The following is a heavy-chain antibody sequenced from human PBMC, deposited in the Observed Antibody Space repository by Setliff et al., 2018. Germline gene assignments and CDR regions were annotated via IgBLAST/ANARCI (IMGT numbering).Heavy chain of an antibody. V-gene: IGHV4-59*12. J-gene: IGHJ5*02. D-gene: IGHD2-2*01. CDR3: ARGPPRIVVPSTKAWFDP. Sequence: SLETLSLTCAVYGGSFSDYYWGWIRQPPGKGLEWIGYIHYSGSTNYNPSLKSRVTISVDTSKNQFSLKLSSVTAADTAVYYCARGPPRIVVPSTKAWFDPWGQGTLVTVSS. CDR2: IHYSGST. CDR1: GGSFSDYY.